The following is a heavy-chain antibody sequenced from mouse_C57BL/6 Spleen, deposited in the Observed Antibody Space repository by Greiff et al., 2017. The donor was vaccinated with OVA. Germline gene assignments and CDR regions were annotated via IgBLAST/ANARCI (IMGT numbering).Heavy chain of an antibody. V-gene: IGHV1-15*01. Sequence: QVQLQQSGAELVRPGASVTLSCKASGYTFTDYEMHWVKQTPVHGLEWIGAIDPETGGTAYNQKFKGKAILTADKSSSPAYMELRSLTSEDSAVYYCTLFTTVVRWDYWGQGTTLTVSS. CDR1: GYTFTDYE. D-gene: IGHD1-1*01. CDR3: TLFTTVVRWDY. J-gene: IGHJ2*01. CDR2: IDPETGGT.